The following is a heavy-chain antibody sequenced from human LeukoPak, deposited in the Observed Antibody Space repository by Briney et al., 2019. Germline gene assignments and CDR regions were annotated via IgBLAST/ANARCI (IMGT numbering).Heavy chain of an antibody. D-gene: IGHD6-6*01. J-gene: IGHJ3*02. CDR3: VRIAARIIRAAFDI. CDR1: GFTFSDYY. Sequence: GGSLRLSCEASGFTFSDYYMSWIRQAPGKGLEWVSYISSSGSTIYYADSVKGRFTISRDNAKNSLYLQMNSLRAEDTALYYCVRIAARIIRAAFDIWGQGTMVTVSS. CDR2: ISSSGSTI. V-gene: IGHV3-11*01.